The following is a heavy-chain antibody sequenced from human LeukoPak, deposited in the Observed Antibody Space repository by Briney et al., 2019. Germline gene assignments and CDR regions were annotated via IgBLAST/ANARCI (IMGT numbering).Heavy chain of an antibody. D-gene: IGHD2-15*01. V-gene: IGHV1-69*13. CDR3: AGDADCSGGSCHQAQYYYGMDV. Sequence: ASVTVSCKASGGTFSTYAISWVRQAPGQGLEWMGGIIPIFGTANCAQKFQGRVTITADESTSTAYMELSSLRSEDTAVYYCAGDADCSGGSCHQAQYYYGMDVWGQGTTVTVSS. CDR2: IIPIFGTA. CDR1: GGTFSTYA. J-gene: IGHJ6*02.